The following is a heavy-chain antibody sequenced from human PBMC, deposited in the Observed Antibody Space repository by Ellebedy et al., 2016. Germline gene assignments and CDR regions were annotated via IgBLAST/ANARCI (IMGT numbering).Heavy chain of an antibody. CDR2: IIPILGIA. Sequence: ASVKVSCKASGGTFSSYAISWVRQAPGQGLEWMGRIIPILGIANYAQKFQGRVTITADKSTSTAYMELSSLRSEDTAVYYCATARRLGYCSSTSCAMLAFDIWGQGTMVTVSS. CDR3: ATARRLGYCSSTSCAMLAFDI. D-gene: IGHD2-2*01. J-gene: IGHJ3*02. CDR1: GGTFSSYA. V-gene: IGHV1-69*04.